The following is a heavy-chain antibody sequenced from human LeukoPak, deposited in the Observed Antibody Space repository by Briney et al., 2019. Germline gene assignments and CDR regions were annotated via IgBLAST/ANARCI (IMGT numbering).Heavy chain of an antibody. CDR2: ISSSSTYI. D-gene: IGHD4-23*01. CDR1: GFSFSNCS. CDR3: AGDYEGNLAFDI. Sequence: GGSLRLSCAASGFSFSNCSMNWVRQAPGKGLEWISSISSSSTYIYYADSLEGRFTISRDNVRNSLYLQMNSLRAEDTAVYYCAGDYEGNLAFDIWGQGTMVTVSS. V-gene: IGHV3-21*01. J-gene: IGHJ3*02.